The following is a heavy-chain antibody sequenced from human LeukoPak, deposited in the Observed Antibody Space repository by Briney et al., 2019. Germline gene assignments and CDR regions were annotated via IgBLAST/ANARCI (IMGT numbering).Heavy chain of an antibody. Sequence: GGSLRLSCAASGFTFSSYAMSWVRQAPGKGLEWVSAISGSGGSTYYADSVKGRFTISRDNSKNSLYLQMNSLRAEDTAIYYCAARPITARSGFDYWGQGTLVTVSS. J-gene: IGHJ4*02. CDR2: ISGSGGST. CDR1: GFTFSSYA. V-gene: IGHV3-23*01. CDR3: AARPITARSGFDY. D-gene: IGHD1-14*01.